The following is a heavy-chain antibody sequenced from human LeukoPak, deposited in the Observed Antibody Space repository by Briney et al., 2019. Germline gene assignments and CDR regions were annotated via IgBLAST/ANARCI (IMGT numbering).Heavy chain of an antibody. CDR3: AKDTXYXXVWXSYRADY. D-gene: IGHD3-16*02. Sequence: GRSLRLSCAASGFTFDDYAMHWVRQAPGKGLEWVSGISWNSGSIGYADSVKGRFTISRDNAKNSLYLQMNSLRAEDTALYYCAKDTXYXXVWXSYRADYWGQGTLVTVSS. CDR2: ISWNSGSI. CDR1: GFTFDDYA. J-gene: IGHJ4*02. V-gene: IGHV3-9*01.